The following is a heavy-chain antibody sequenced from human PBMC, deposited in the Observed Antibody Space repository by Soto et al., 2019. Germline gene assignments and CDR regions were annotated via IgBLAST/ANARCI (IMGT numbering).Heavy chain of an antibody. CDR1: GFTFNCYN. CDR2: ISSSGAVT. Sequence: GGSLRLSCATSGFTFNCYNMNCVREVPGKGLEWLSYISSSGAVTYYADSVKGRFTISRDNAKNSLYLHMNSLRGEDTAVYYCARDPPSGGSCYLECGMDVWGQGTTVTVSS. D-gene: IGHD2-15*01. CDR3: ARDPPSGGSCYLECGMDV. V-gene: IGHV3-48*03. J-gene: IGHJ6*02.